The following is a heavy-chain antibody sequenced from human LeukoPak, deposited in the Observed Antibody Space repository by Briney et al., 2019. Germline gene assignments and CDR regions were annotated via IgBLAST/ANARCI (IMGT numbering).Heavy chain of an antibody. CDR1: GYTFTGYY. J-gene: IGHJ4*02. CDR2: INPNSGGT. Sequence: ASVTVSCKASGYTFTGYYMHWVRQAPGQGLEWMGWINPNSGGTNYAQKFQGRVTMTRDTSISTAYMELSRLRSDDTAVYYCARGDLAAAGGDYWGQGTLVTVSS. D-gene: IGHD6-13*01. V-gene: IGHV1-2*02. CDR3: ARGDLAAAGGDY.